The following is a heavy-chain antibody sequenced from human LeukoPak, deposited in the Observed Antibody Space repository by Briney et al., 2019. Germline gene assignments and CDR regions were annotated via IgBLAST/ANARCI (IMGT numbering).Heavy chain of an antibody. CDR1: GGSISSYY. D-gene: IGHD5-18*01. J-gene: IGHJ6*03. Sequence: PSETLSLTCTVSGGSISSYYWSWIRQPPGKGLEWIGYIYYSGSTNYNPSLKSRVTISVDTSKNQFSLKLSSVTAADTAVYYCARDRGYSYGHYYYYYYMDVWGTGTTVTVSS. CDR3: ARDRGYSYGHYYYYYYMDV. V-gene: IGHV4-59*01. CDR2: IYYSGST.